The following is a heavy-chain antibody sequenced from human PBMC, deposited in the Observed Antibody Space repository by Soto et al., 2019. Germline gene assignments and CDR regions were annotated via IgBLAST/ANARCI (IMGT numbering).Heavy chain of an antibody. D-gene: IGHD3-10*01. Sequence: PSETLSLTCTVSGGSISSYYWNWIRQPPGKGLEWIGYIYYSGSTNYNPSLKSRVTISIDTPKNQLSLKLNSVTAADTAVYYCATDSGSGSYSYNYFDPWGQGTLVTSPQ. CDR3: ATDSGSGSYSYNYFDP. V-gene: IGHV4-59*01. CDR1: GGSISSYY. J-gene: IGHJ5*02. CDR2: IYYSGST.